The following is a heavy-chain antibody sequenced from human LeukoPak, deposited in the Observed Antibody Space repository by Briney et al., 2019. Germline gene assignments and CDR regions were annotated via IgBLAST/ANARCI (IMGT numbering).Heavy chain of an antibody. CDR1: GFTFSSYS. J-gene: IGHJ4*02. CDR2: ISKNSSYK. V-gene: IGHV3-21*01. CDR3: ARSEAGTYY. D-gene: IGHD1-1*01. Sequence: KPGGSLRLSCVASGFTFSSYSMNWVRQAPGKGLEWVSSISKNSSYKYYTDSVKGRFTISRDNAKNSLYLQMNSLRAEDTAVYYCARSEAGTYYWGQGTLVTVST.